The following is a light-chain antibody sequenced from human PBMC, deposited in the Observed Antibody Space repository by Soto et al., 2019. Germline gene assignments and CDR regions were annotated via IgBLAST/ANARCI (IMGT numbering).Light chain of an antibody. J-gene: IGKJ2*01. CDR2: AAS. V-gene: IGKV1-39*01. Sequence: DIQMTQSPSSLSASVGDRVTITCRASQSISSYLNWYQQKPGKAPKLLISAASSVQSGVTSRFSGIGSGTDFTLTISSLQPEDFATYCWQQSYSTPYTFGQGTKLDIK. CDR1: QSISSY. CDR3: QQSYSTPYT.